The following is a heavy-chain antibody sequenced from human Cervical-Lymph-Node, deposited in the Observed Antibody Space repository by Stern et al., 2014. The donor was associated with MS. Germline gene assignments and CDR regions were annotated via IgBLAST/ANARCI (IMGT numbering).Heavy chain of an antibody. D-gene: IGHD4-17*01. V-gene: IGHV1-69*01. CDR2: LIPVFGTP. Sequence: VQLVESGAEVRKPGSSVKVTCKTSGGYFSSFAITWVRQAPGQGLEWMGGLIPVFGTPTYAQKFQGRGTITADPSTRPAYMELSSLRSEDTAVYYCARGTVTNCFDSWGQGTLVTVSS. CDR3: ARGTVTNCFDS. CDR1: GGYFSSFA. J-gene: IGHJ5*01.